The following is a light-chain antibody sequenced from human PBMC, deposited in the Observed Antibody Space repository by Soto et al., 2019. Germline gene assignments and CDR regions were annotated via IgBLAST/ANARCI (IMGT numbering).Light chain of an antibody. J-gene: IGKJ1*01. CDR3: QQYGSSRT. V-gene: IGKV3-20*01. CDR1: QSVSSSY. CDR2: GAS. Sequence: DILFSQSPGTLSFSPGEKDTPSCRASQSVSSSYLAWYQQKRGQAPRLLIYGASSRATGIPDRFSGSGSGTDFTLTISRLEPEDFAVYYCQQYGSSRTFGQGTKVDIK.